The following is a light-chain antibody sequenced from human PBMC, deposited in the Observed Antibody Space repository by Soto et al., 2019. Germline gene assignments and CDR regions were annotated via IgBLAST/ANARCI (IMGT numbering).Light chain of an antibody. J-gene: IGKJ5*01. CDR2: KAS. CDR1: QTISSW. V-gene: IGKV1-5*03. CDR3: QQYNSYLIT. Sequence: DIQMTQSPSTLSGSVGDRVTITCRASQTISSWLAWYQQKPGKAPKLLIYKASTLKSGVPSRFSGSGSGTEFTLTISSLQPDDFATYYCQQYNSYLITFGQGTRLE.